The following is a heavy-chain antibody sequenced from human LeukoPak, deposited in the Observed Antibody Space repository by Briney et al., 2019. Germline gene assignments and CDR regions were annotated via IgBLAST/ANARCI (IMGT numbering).Heavy chain of an antibody. V-gene: IGHV4-34*01. Sequence: SETLSLTCAVYGGSFSGYYWSWIRQPPGKGLEWIGEINHSGSTNYNPSLKSRVTISVDTSKNQFSLKLSSVTAADTAVYYCAGVLRFLEWLSRPKYFQHWGQGTLVTVSS. CDR2: INHSGST. J-gene: IGHJ1*01. CDR3: AGVLRFLEWLSRPKYFQH. D-gene: IGHD3-3*01. CDR1: GGSFSGYY.